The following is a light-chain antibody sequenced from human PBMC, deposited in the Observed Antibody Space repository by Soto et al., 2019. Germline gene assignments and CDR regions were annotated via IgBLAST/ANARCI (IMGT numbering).Light chain of an antibody. J-gene: IGLJ1*01. CDR2: DVS. Sequence: QSALTQPASVSGSPGQSITISCTGTSSDVGGYNYVSWYQQHPGKAPKLMIYDVSNRPSGVSNRFSGSNSGNTASLTISGLQAEDDDDYYCSSYTSSSTLGVFGTGTKLTVL. CDR1: SSDVGGYNY. CDR3: SSYTSSSTLGV. V-gene: IGLV2-14*01.